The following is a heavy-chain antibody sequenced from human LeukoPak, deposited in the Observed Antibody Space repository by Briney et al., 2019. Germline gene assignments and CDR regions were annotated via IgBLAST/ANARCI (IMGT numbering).Heavy chain of an antibody. CDR1: GYTFTGYY. J-gene: IGHJ4*02. CDR3: AAELYSGSYGRCCSYAF. Sequence: SVKVSCKASGYTFTGYYMHWVRQARGQRLEWIGWIIVGSGKTHYAQNLQERITITRDMSTNTAYMELSSLRSDDTAVYYCAAELYSGSYGRCCSYAFWGQGSQVTVSS. CDR2: IIVGSGKT. V-gene: IGHV1-58*02. D-gene: IGHD1-26*01.